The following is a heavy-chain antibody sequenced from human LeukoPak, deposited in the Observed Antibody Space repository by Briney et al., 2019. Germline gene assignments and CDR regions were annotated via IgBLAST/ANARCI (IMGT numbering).Heavy chain of an antibody. CDR3: ARASIAVAGKTYYYYYMDV. J-gene: IGHJ6*03. CDR1: GGSISSGSYF. V-gene: IGHV4-61*02. Sequence: SETLSLTCTVSGGSISSGSYFWSWIRQPAGKGLEWIGRIYTTGSTNYNPSLKSRVTISVDTSKNQFSLKLSSVTAADTAVYYCARASIAVAGKTYYYYYMDVWGKGTTVTVSS. D-gene: IGHD6-19*01. CDR2: IYTTGST.